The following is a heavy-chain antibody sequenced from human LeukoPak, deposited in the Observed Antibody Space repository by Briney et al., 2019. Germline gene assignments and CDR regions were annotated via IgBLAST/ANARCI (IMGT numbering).Heavy chain of an antibody. D-gene: IGHD3-10*01. Sequence: GGSLRLSCAASGFTFSSYSMNWVRQAPGKGLEWVSSISSSSSYIYYADSVKGRFTISRDNAKNSLYLQMNSLRAEDTAVYYCARLPTWFGEEGGGMDVWGQGTTVTVSS. J-gene: IGHJ6*02. V-gene: IGHV3-21*01. CDR3: ARLPTWFGEEGGGMDV. CDR2: ISSSSSYI. CDR1: GFTFSSYS.